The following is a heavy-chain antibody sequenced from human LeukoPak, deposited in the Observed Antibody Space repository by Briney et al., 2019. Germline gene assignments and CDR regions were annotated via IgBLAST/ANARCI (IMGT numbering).Heavy chain of an antibody. Sequence: GESLKISCKGSGYSFTSYWISWVRQMPGKGLEWMGRIDPSDSYTNYSPSFQGHVTISADKSISTAYLQWSSLKASDTAMYYCARPLVVRGVIENWFDPWGQGTLVTVPS. CDR2: IDPSDSYT. V-gene: IGHV5-10-1*01. J-gene: IGHJ5*02. CDR1: GYSFTSYW. CDR3: ARPLVVRGVIENWFDP. D-gene: IGHD3-10*01.